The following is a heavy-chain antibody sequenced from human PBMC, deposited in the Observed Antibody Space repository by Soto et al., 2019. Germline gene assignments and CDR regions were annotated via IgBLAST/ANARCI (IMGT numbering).Heavy chain of an antibody. CDR2: IYPGDSDT. Sequence: GESLKISCKGSGYSFTSYWIGWVRQMPGKGLEWMGIIYPGDSDTRYSPSFQGQVTISADKSISTAYLQWSSLKASDTAMYYCARHPLLHPPSYYYVDVWGKGTTVTVSS. CDR1: GYSFTSYW. V-gene: IGHV5-51*01. CDR3: ARHPLLHPPSYYYVDV. D-gene: IGHD4-4*01. J-gene: IGHJ6*03.